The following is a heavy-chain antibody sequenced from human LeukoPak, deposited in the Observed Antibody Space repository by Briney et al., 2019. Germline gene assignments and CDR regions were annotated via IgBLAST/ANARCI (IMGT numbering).Heavy chain of an antibody. CDR3: ATSQVALTFDY. CDR2: IYSGGST. V-gene: IGHV3-53*01. J-gene: IGHJ4*02. Sequence: GGSLRLSCAASGFTVSSNYMSWVRQAPGKGLEWVSVIYSGGSTYYADSVKGRFTISRDNSKNTLYLQMNSLRAEDTAVYYCATSQVALTFDYWGQGTLVTVSS. D-gene: IGHD2-15*01. CDR1: GFTVSSNY.